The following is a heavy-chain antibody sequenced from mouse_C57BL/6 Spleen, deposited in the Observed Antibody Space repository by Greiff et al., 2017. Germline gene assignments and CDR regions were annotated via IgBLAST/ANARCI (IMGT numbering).Heavy chain of an antibody. CDR3: ASGNDYYFDY. Sequence: QVQLQQPGAELVRPGSSVKLSCKASGYTFTSYWMHWVKQRPIQGLEWIGNIDPSDSDTHYNQKFKDKATLTVDKSSSTAYMQLSSLTSEDSAVYSCASGNDYYFDYWGQGTTLTVSS. CDR1: GYTFTSYW. D-gene: IGHD2-4*01. J-gene: IGHJ2*01. CDR2: IDPSDSDT. V-gene: IGHV1-52*01.